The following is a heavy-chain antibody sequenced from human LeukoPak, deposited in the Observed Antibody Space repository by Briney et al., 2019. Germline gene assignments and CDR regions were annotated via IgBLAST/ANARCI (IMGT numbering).Heavy chain of an antibody. D-gene: IGHD6-13*01. J-gene: IGHJ5*02. CDR3: ARDRGVKPFSSSWYNWFDP. CDR2: IRQDGSEK. Sequence: GGSLRLSCAASGFTFSSYGMSWVRQAPGKGLEWVADIRQDGSEKYYVASVKGRFTISRDHAKNSLSLQMNSRRSEDTAVYYCARDRGVKPFSSSWYNWFDPWGQGTLVTVPS. CDR1: GFTFSSYG. V-gene: IGHV3-7*01.